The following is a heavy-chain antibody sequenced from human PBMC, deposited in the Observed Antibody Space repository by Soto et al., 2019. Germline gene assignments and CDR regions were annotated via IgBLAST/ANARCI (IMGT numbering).Heavy chain of an antibody. V-gene: IGHV4-4*07. Sequence: PSETLSLTCTVSGASISGFSWSWIRKSAGKGLEWIGRIYATGTTDYNPSLKSQVMMSVDTSKKQFSLKLRSVTAADTAVYYCVRDGTKTLRDWFDPWGQGISVTVSS. J-gene: IGHJ5*02. D-gene: IGHD1-1*01. CDR2: IYATGTT. CDR1: GASISGFS. CDR3: VRDGTKTLRDWFDP.